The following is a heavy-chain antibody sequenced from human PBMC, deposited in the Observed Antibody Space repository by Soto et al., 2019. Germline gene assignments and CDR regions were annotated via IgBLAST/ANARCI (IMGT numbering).Heavy chain of an antibody. CDR1: GASITSGGYY. CDR2: IYYSVTT. D-gene: IGHD5-12*01. CDR3: ARAENERAGIYRPPDY. J-gene: IGHJ4*02. Sequence: QVQLQESGPGLVKPSQTLSLTCTVSGASITSGGYYWSWIRQHPGKGLEWIGYIYYSVTTYYNPSLNIRVIISVDTSKTQFSLNLSSVTAADTAVYYCARAENERAGIYRPPDYWGQGTLVTVSS. V-gene: IGHV4-31*03.